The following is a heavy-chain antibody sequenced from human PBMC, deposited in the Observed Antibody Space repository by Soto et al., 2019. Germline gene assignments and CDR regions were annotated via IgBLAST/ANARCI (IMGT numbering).Heavy chain of an antibody. J-gene: IGHJ4*02. D-gene: IGHD2-15*01. Sequence: QVQLVQSGAEVKKHGSSVKVSCKASEGTFSSYAISWVRQAPAQGVEWVGGINPIFGTATYAQKFQGRVTITADEATSSGYKALSCLRSEDTAVYSCARGDCGSADYGGQGTVVTFSS. V-gene: IGHV1-69*12. CDR3: ARGDCGSADY. CDR1: EGTFSSYA. CDR2: INPIFGTA.